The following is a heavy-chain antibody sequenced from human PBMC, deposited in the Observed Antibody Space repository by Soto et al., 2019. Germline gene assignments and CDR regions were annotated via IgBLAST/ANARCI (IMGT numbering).Heavy chain of an antibody. D-gene: IGHD1-7*01. CDR3: ATMGTPATGLYYFDN. J-gene: IGHJ4*02. CDR1: GGSISSGNYY. V-gene: IGHV4-30-4*01. Sequence: SETLSLTCTVSGGSISSGNYYWSWIRQPPGKGLEWIGFMSYSGSTSYNASLKSRVTISVDTSKSQFSLNLSFVTAADTAVYYCATMGTPATGLYYFDNWGQGTLVTAPQ. CDR2: MSYSGST.